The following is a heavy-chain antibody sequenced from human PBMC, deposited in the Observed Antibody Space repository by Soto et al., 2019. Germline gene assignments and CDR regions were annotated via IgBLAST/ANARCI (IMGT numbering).Heavy chain of an antibody. J-gene: IGHJ5*02. V-gene: IGHV3-30-3*01. CDR2: ISDDGSSK. D-gene: IGHD4-17*01. CDR1: GFIFSSYA. Sequence: QVQLVESGGGVVQPGRSLRLSCSASGFIFSSYAMHWVRQAPGKGLEWVALISDDGSSKYYADSVKGRFTISRDNSKNTLYLQMNSLSAEDTAVYYCTRADLTVTLSVFDPWGQGTLVPVAS. CDR3: TRADLTVTLSVFDP.